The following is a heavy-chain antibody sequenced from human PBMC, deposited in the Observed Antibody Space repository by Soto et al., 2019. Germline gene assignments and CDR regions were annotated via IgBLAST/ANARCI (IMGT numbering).Heavy chain of an antibody. J-gene: IGHJ4*02. D-gene: IGHD6-13*01. CDR2: TSYRSKWYH. V-gene: IGHV6-1*01. Sequence: QVQLQQSGPGLVKPSQTLSLTCAISGDSVSSDNAAWDWIRQSPSRGLEWLGRTSYRSKWYHEYAVSLKSRITINPDTSKNQFSLQLNSVTPEDTAVYYCAGEATGSWYTWGQGTLVTVSS. CDR3: AGEATGSWYT. CDR1: GDSVSSDNAA.